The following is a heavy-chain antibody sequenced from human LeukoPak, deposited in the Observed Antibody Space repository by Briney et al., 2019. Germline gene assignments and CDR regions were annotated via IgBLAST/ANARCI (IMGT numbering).Heavy chain of an antibody. V-gene: IGHV3-11*01. J-gene: IGHJ3*02. Sequence: GGSLRLSCAASGFTFSDYYMSWIRQAPGKGLEWVSYSSSSGSTTYYADSVKGRFTIFRDNAKNSLYLQMNSLRAEDTAVYYCARAQGAMTTGRAFDIWGQGTMVTVSS. CDR1: GFTFSDYY. CDR3: ARAQGAMTTGRAFDI. CDR2: SSSSGSTT. D-gene: IGHD4-17*01.